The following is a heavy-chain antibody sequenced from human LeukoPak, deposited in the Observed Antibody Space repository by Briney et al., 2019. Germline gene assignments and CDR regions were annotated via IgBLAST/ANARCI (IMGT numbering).Heavy chain of an antibody. CDR1: GYSISSGYN. CDR3: ATETYYYDSSGYTRMAYYFDY. V-gene: IGHV4-38-2*01. J-gene: IGHJ4*02. CDR2: IYHSGST. Sequence: SETLSLTCAISGYSISSGYNWGWIRQPPGKGLEWIGSIYHSGSTYYNPSLKSRVTISVDTSKNQFSLKLSSVTAADTAVYYCATETYYYDSSGYTRMAYYFDYWGQGTLVTVSS. D-gene: IGHD3-22*01.